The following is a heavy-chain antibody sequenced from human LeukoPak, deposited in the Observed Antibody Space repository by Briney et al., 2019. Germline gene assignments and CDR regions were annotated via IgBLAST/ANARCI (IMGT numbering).Heavy chain of an antibody. V-gene: IGHV4-30-4*01. Sequence: SETLSLTCTVSGGSISSGDYYWSWIRQPPGKGLEWIGYIYYSGSTYYNPSLKSRVTISVDTPKNQFSLKLSSVTAADTAVYYCARGWAIVVAFDYWGQGTLVTVSS. CDR2: IYYSGST. CDR3: ARGWAIVVAFDY. CDR1: GGSISSGDYY. J-gene: IGHJ4*02. D-gene: IGHD3-22*01.